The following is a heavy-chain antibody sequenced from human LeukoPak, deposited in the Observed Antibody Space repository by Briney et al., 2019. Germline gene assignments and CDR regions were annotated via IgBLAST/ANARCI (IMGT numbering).Heavy chain of an antibody. CDR1: GFTFSSYA. J-gene: IGHJ4*02. CDR3: AKDRVGGGDCPDY. CDR2: ISGSGGST. Sequence: PGGSLRLSCAASGFTFSSYAMHWVRQAPGKGLEWVSGISGSGGSTYYADSVKGRFTISRDNSKNTLYLQMNSLRAEDTAVYYCAKDRVGGGDCPDYWGQGTLVTVSS. V-gene: IGHV3-23*01. D-gene: IGHD2-21*02.